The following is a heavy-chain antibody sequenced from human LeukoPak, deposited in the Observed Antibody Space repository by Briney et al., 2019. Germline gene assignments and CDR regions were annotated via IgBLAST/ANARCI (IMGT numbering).Heavy chain of an antibody. CDR2: IWYDGRNK. V-gene: IGHV3-33*01. J-gene: IGHJ6*02. Sequence: GRSLGLSCAASGFTFSTYGMHWVRQAPGKGLEWVAVIWYDGRNKYFADSVRGRFTISRDNSKNTLYLQMNSLRAEDTAVYYCARGGYGSGNCNNAYGMDVWGQGTTVTVSS. D-gene: IGHD3-10*01. CDR3: ARGGYGSGNCNNAYGMDV. CDR1: GFTFSTYG.